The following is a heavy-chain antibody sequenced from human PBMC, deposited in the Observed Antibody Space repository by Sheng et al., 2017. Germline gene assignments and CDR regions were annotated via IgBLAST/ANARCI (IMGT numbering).Heavy chain of an antibody. V-gene: IGHV3-53*01. CDR1: GITVTSHH. J-gene: IGHJ6*02. Sequence: VQLVESGGGRDPAWGGPVTLSCAASGITVTSHHMSWVRQAPGKGLEWVSSIYSGGNTYYADSVRGRFTVSRDISKTTLYLQMNSLRVDDTAVYYCTRDPFIDYYYDGMDVWGQGTTV. CDR2: IYSGGNT. CDR3: TRDPFIDYYYDGMDV.